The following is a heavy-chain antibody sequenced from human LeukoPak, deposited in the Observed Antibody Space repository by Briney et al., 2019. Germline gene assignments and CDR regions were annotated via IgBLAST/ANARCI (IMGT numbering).Heavy chain of an antibody. Sequence: GGSLRLSCVASGVSVGNYMSWVRQAPGKGLEWVSGISGSGDNTCYADSVKGRFTISRDNSKNTLYLQMNSLRAEDTAVYYCAKGYTYGSDWGQGTLVTVSS. V-gene: IGHV3-23*01. CDR3: AKGYTYGSD. CDR2: ISGSGDNT. J-gene: IGHJ4*02. D-gene: IGHD5-18*01. CDR1: GVSVGNY.